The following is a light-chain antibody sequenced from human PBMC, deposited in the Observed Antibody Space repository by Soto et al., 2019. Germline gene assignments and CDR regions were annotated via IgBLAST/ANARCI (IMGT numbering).Light chain of an antibody. CDR3: QHSISNPYT. V-gene: IGKV1-39*01. CDR1: QTISTY. J-gene: IGKJ2*01. Sequence: DIQMTQSPSSLSASVGDRVTITCRASQTISTYLNWYQHKPGTAPKLLIYGASSLQSGVPSRFSGIGSGTDVTLTINSLQPEDFATYYCQHSISNPYTFGQGTKLEI. CDR2: GAS.